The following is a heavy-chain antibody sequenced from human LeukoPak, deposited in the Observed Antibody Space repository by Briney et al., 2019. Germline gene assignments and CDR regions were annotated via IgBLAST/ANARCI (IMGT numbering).Heavy chain of an antibody. Sequence: GGSLRLSCAASGFTFSSYWMSWVRQAPGKGLEWVANIKQDGSEKYYVDTVKGRFTISRDNAKNSLYLQMNSLRAEDTAVYYCARDLPHYGSGSYFPAGVLDYWGQGTLVTVSS. J-gene: IGHJ4*02. D-gene: IGHD3-10*01. CDR2: IKQDGSEK. CDR3: ARDLPHYGSGSYFPAGVLDY. CDR1: GFTFSSYW. V-gene: IGHV3-7*01.